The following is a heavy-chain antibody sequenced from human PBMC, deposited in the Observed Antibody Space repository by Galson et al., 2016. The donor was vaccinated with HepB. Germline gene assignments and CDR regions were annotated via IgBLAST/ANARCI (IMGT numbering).Heavy chain of an antibody. CDR3: ATGPKYGFDI. V-gene: IGHV3-30*03. Sequence: SLRLSCAASGFTFSSFAMHWVRQAPGKGLEWVAVISFDGSDKDYADSVKGRFTISRDNSKNTLYVEMNSLRAEDTAVYYCATGPKYGFDIWGQGTMVTVSS. CDR1: GFTFSSFA. CDR2: ISFDGSDK. J-gene: IGHJ3*02.